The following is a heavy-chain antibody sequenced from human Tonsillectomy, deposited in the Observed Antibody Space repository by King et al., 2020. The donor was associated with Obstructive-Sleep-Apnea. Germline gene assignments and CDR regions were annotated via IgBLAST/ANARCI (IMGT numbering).Heavy chain of an antibody. J-gene: IGHJ4*02. Sequence: VQLVESGGGLVKPGGSLRLSCAASGFTFSSHSMNWVRQAPGKGLEWVSSISSSSSYIYYVDSVKGRFTISRDNAKNSLYLQMNSLRAEDTAVYYCARVLRDITGTTPGFDYWGQGTLVTVSS. CDR2: ISSSSSYI. CDR1: GFTFSSHS. D-gene: IGHD1-7*01. CDR3: ARVLRDITGTTPGFDY. V-gene: IGHV3-21*01.